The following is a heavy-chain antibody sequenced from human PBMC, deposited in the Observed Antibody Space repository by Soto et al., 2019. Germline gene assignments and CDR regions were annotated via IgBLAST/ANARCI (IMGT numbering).Heavy chain of an antibody. CDR2: MSTSNGYT. V-gene: IGHV1-18*01. Sequence: QVQLVQSGAEVKKPGASVKVSCKASGYTFTSYDISWVRQAPGQGLEWMGWMSTSNGYTNYAQKLQGRVPMTTDTSTSTANMELRSLRPDDTAVYFCARDRNWVDPWGQGTLVTVS. CDR3: ARDRNWVDP. J-gene: IGHJ5*02. CDR1: GYTFTSYD.